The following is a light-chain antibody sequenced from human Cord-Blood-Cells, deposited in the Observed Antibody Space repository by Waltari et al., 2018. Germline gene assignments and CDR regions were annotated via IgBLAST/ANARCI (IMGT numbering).Light chain of an antibody. CDR1: QGISSY. CDR2: AAS. J-gene: IGKJ1*01. Sequence: LSASTGDRVTITCRASQGISSYLAWYQQKPGKAPKLLIYAASTLQSGVPSRFSGSGSGTDFTLTISCLQSEDFATYYCQQYYSYPPTFGQGTKVEIK. V-gene: IGKV1-8*01. CDR3: QQYYSYPPT.